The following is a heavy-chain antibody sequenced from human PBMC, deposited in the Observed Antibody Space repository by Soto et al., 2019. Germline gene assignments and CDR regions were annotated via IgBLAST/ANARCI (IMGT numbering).Heavy chain of an antibody. CDR1: GFTFDDYA. D-gene: IGHD3-22*01. Sequence: GGSLRLSCAASGFTFDDYAMHWVRQAPGKGLEWVSGISWNSGSIGYADSVKGRFTISRDNAKNSLYLQMNSLRAEDTALYYCAKAIGLWDSSGYDAFDIWGQGTMVTVSS. CDR3: AKAIGLWDSSGYDAFDI. CDR2: ISWNSGSI. V-gene: IGHV3-9*01. J-gene: IGHJ3*02.